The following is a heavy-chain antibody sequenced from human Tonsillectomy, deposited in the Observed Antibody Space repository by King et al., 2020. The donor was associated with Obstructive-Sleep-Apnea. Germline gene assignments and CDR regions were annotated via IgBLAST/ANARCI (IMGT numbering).Heavy chain of an antibody. D-gene: IGHD3-10*01. CDR3: ASDYYGSGSYVRYNWFDP. CDR2: ISSSSSYI. J-gene: IGHJ5*02. Sequence: VQLVESGGGLVKPGGSLRLSCAASGFTFSSYSMNWVRQAPGKGLEWGSSISSSSSYIYYADSVKGRFTIPRDNANNSLYLQMNSLRAEDTAVYYCASDYYGSGSYVRYNWFDPWGQGTLVTVSS. CDR1: GFTFSSYS. V-gene: IGHV3-21*01.